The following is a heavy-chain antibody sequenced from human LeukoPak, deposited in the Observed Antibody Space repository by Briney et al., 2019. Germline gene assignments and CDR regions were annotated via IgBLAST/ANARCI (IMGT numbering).Heavy chain of an antibody. CDR3: ARRPNAVTFDY. Sequence: GSLRLSCAASGFTVSSNYMSWVRQPPGKGLEWIGYIFYSGSTYYNPSLKSRVTISVDTSKNQFSLKPSSVTASDTAVYYCARRPNAVTFDYWGQGTLVTVSS. V-gene: IGHV4-59*08. J-gene: IGHJ4*02. CDR1: GFTVSSNY. D-gene: IGHD4-11*01. CDR2: IFYSGST.